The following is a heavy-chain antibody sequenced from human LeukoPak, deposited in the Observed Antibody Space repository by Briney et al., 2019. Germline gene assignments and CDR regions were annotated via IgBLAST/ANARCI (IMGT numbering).Heavy chain of an antibody. CDR1: GGTFSSYA. CDR2: IIPIFGTA. CDR3: AREFSWVYFDY. Sequence: ASVKVSCKASGGTFSSYAISWVRQAPGQGLEWIGRIIPIFGTANYAQKFQGRVTITTDESTSTAYMELSSLRSEDTAVYYCAREFSWVYFDYWGQGTLVTVSS. J-gene: IGHJ4*02. D-gene: IGHD1-26*01. V-gene: IGHV1-69*05.